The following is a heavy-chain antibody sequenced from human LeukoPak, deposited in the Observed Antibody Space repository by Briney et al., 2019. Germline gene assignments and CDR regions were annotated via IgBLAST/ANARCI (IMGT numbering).Heavy chain of an antibody. J-gene: IGHJ4*02. V-gene: IGHV1-18*04. CDR2: ISAYNGNT. Sequence: ASVKVSCKASGYTFTSYGISWVRQAPGQGLEWMGWISAYNGNTNYAQKLQGRVTMTTDTSTSTAYMELRSLRSDDTAVYYCARGVSHYGILADLDYWGRGTPVTVSS. CDR1: GYTFTSYG. CDR3: ARGVSHYGILADLDY. D-gene: IGHD3-9*01.